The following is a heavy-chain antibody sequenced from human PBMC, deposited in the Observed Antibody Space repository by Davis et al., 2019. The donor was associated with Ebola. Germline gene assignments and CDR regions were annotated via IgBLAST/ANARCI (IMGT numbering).Heavy chain of an antibody. D-gene: IGHD4-17*01. V-gene: IGHV3-33*06. CDR1: GFPFSSHG. CDR2: ISSDGSRE. CDR3: AKRSGANSGFDY. J-gene: IGHJ4*02. Sequence: PGGSLRLSCAASGFPFSSHGIHWVRQAPGKGLEWVTIISSDGSREVYADSVKGRFSISRDNSKNTVYLQMNALTSDDTAVYFCAKRSGANSGFDYWGQGTLVTVSS.